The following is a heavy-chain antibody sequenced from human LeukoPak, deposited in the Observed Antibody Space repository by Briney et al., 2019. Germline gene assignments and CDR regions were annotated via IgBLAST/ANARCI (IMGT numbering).Heavy chain of an antibody. Sequence: GESLKISCQGSGYRFSNYWIAWVRQMPEKGLEWMGIIQLGDSDTRYSPSFQGQVTISADKSISTAYLQWSSLKASDTAMYYCARYSSTWYVDYWGQGTPVTVSS. CDR2: IQLGDSDT. V-gene: IGHV5-51*01. J-gene: IGHJ4*02. CDR1: GYRFSNYW. D-gene: IGHD6-13*01. CDR3: ARYSSTWYVDY.